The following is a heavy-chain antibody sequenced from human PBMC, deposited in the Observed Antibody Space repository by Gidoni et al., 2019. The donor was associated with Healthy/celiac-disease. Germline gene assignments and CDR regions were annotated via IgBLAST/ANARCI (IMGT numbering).Heavy chain of an antibody. CDR3: ARDGREIAAAGTSYYYYGMDV. D-gene: IGHD6-13*01. Sequence: EVQLVESGGGWVQPGGSLRPSCAASGFTFSSYDMNWVRQAPGKGLECVSYISSSGSTIYYADSVKGRFTISRDNAKNSLYLQMNSLRAEDTAVYYCARDGREIAAAGTSYYYYGMDVWGQGTTVTVSS. J-gene: IGHJ6*02. V-gene: IGHV3-48*03. CDR1: GFTFSSYD. CDR2: ISSSGSTI.